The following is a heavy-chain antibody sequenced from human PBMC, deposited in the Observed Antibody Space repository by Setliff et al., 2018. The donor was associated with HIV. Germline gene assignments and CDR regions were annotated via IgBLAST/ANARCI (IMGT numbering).Heavy chain of an antibody. D-gene: IGHD2-2*01. CDR3: VKDTLEVLRIFSDH. J-gene: IGHJ4*02. CDR2: ISGSGGST. CDR1: GFTFSSYA. V-gene: IGHV3-23*01. Sequence: PGGSLRLSCAASGFTFSSYAMSWVRQAPGKGLEWVSAISGSGGSTYYADSVKGRFTISRDNSKNTLYLQMNSLRAEDTAVYYCVKDTLEVLRIFSDHWGQGTLVTVSS.